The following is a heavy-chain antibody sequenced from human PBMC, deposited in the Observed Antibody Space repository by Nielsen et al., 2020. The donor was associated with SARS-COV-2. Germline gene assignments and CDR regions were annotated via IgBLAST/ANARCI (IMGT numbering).Heavy chain of an antibody. V-gene: IGHV3-30*18. CDR2: ISYDGSNK. CDR1: GFTFSSYG. D-gene: IGHD5-12*01. J-gene: IGHJ4*02. Sequence: GGSLRLSCAASGFTFSSYGMHWVRQAPGKGLEWVAVISYDGSNKYYADSVKGRFTISRDNSKNTLYLQMNSLRAEDTAVYYCAKGGYDGRVDYWGQGTLVTVSS. CDR3: AKGGYDGRVDY.